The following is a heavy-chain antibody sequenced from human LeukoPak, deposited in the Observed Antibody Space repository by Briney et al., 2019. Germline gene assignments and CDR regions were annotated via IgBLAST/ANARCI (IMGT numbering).Heavy chain of an antibody. CDR3: ARVAAGYSVNYFDY. V-gene: IGHV3-48*02. Sequence: GGSLRLSCAASEFAFSTYNMNWVRQAPGKGLEWVSYISTGSSITYYADSVKGRFTISRDNVENSLYLQMNSLRDEDTAVYYCARVAAGYSVNYFDYWGQGTLATVSS. CDR2: ISTGSSIT. D-gene: IGHD4-23*01. J-gene: IGHJ4*02. CDR1: EFAFSTYN.